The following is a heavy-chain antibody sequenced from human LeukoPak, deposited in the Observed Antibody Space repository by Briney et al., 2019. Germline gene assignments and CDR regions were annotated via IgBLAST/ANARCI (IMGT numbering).Heavy chain of an antibody. V-gene: IGHV1-46*01. Sequence: ASVKVSCMASGYTFTSYYMHWVRQALGQGLEWMGKINHSVGSTSYAQKFQGRVTMTRDTSTSTVYMELSSLRSEDTAVYYCTRDKVSGSYSITYYYYYGMDVWGKGTTVTVSS. D-gene: IGHD3-10*01. CDR3: TRDKVSGSYSITYYYYYGMDV. J-gene: IGHJ6*04. CDR1: GYTFTSYY. CDR2: INHSVGST.